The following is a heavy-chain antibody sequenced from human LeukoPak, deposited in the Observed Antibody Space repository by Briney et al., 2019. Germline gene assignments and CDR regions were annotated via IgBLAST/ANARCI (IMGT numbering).Heavy chain of an antibody. CDR3: ARDGGGKLDY. J-gene: IGHJ4*02. CDR2: IWYDGSNK. V-gene: IGHV3-33*01. D-gene: IGHD1-26*01. Sequence: GALRPPCAASGFTFRSFGMHWVRQAPGQGVEWVAVIWYDGSNKYYADSVKGRFTISRDNSKNTLYLQMNSLRAEDTAVYYCARDGGGKLDYWGQGVLVTVSS. CDR1: GFTFRSFG.